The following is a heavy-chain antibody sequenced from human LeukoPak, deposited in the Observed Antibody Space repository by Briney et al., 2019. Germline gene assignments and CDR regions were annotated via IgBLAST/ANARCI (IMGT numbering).Heavy chain of an antibody. CDR1: GFTFSSYG. CDR2: ISCDGSNK. Sequence: GGSLRLSCAASGFTFSSYGMHWVRQAPGKGLEWVAVISCDGSNKYYADSVKGRFTISRDNSKNTLYLQMNSLRAEDTAVYYCARGIVVVPAAINWYFDLWGRGTLVTVSS. D-gene: IGHD2-2*02. V-gene: IGHV3-30*19. J-gene: IGHJ2*01. CDR3: ARGIVVVPAAINWYFDL.